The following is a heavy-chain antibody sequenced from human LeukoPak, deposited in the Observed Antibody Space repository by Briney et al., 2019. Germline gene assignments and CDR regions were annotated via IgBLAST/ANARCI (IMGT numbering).Heavy chain of an antibody. V-gene: IGHV3-23*01. CDR3: AKDLGRYRNNYFDY. CDR2: ISGSGGGT. CDR1: GFTFNSYA. J-gene: IGHJ4*02. D-gene: IGHD1-26*01. Sequence: GGSLRLSCAASGFTFNSYAMSWVRQAPEKGLEWVATISGSGGGTYDAASVKGRFTISRDDSKNTLYLQMNSLRAEDTAVYYCAKDLGRYRNNYFDYWGEGTLVSVSS.